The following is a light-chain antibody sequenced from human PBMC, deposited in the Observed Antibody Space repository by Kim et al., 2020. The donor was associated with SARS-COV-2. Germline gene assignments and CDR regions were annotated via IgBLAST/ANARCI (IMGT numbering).Light chain of an antibody. CDR1: SSDDEGDTY. CDR2: DVS. CDR3: SSYTSSSHVV. Sequence: GKASTISVTGTSSDDEGDTYVAGYQQHPGKAPKLMIYDVSKRPSGVFNRFSGSKAGNTASLTISGLQAEDEADYYCSSYTSSSHVVFGGGTQLTVL. V-gene: IGLV2-14*04. J-gene: IGLJ2*01.